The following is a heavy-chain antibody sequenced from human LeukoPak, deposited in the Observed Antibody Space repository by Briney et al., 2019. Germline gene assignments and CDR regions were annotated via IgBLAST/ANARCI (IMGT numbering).Heavy chain of an antibody. CDR3: AKDPRRIAVAGAYFDY. Sequence: PGGSLRLSCAASGFTFDDYAMHWVRQAPGKGLEWVSGISWNSGSIGYADSVKGRFTISRDNAKNSLYLQMNSLRAEDTALYYCAKDPRRIAVAGAYFDYWGQETLVTVSS. D-gene: IGHD6-19*01. CDR1: GFTFDDYA. J-gene: IGHJ4*02. CDR2: ISWNSGSI. V-gene: IGHV3-9*01.